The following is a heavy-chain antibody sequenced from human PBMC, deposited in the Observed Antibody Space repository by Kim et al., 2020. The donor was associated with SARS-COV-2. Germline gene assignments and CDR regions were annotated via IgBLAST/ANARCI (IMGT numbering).Heavy chain of an antibody. D-gene: IGHD6-13*01. CDR1: GFTFSSYS. Sequence: GGSLRLSCAASGFTFSSYSMNWVRQAPGKGLEWVSYISSSSSTIYYADSVKGRFTISRGNAKNSLYLQMNSLRDEDTAVYYCASSTLTYSSSWYSGDYWGQGTLVTVSS. CDR3: ASSTLTYSSSWYSGDY. J-gene: IGHJ4*02. V-gene: IGHV3-48*02. CDR2: ISSSSSTI.